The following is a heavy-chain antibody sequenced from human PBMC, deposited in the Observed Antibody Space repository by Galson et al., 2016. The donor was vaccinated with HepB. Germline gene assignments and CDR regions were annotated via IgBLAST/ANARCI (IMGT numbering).Heavy chain of an antibody. CDR1: GYNFATYW. CDR3: AGQGGTSFDY. CDR2: VYPGNSHT. Sequence: QSGAEVKRPGESLKISCKGSGYNFATYWIGWARQMPGKGLELMGIVYPGNSHTIYNPTFQGQVTISADKSITTAYLQWSSLKASDTAMYYCAGQGGTSFDYWGQGTLVTVSS. J-gene: IGHJ4*02. V-gene: IGHV5-51*01. D-gene: IGHD2-2*01.